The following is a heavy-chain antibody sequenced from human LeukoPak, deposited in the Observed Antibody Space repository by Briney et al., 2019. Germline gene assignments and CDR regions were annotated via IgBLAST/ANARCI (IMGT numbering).Heavy chain of an antibody. J-gene: IGHJ4*02. V-gene: IGHV3-66*01. CDR1: GFPVSSNY. CDR2: IYSGGST. CDR3: AREGSSGWYVDY. D-gene: IGHD6-19*01. Sequence: GGSLRPSCAASGFPVSSNYMSWVRQAPGKGLEWVSVIYSGGSTYYADSVKGRFTISRDNSKNTLYPQMNSLRAEDTAVYYCAREGSSGWYVDYWGQGTLVTVSS.